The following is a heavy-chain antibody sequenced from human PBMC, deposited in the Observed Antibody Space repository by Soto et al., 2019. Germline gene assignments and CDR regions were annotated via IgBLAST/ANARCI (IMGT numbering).Heavy chain of an antibody. CDR3: TTASQAVGTYYYYYGMDV. CDR2: IKSKTDGGTT. J-gene: IGHJ6*02. Sequence: GGSLRLSCAASGFTFSNAWMNWVRQAPGKGLEWVGRIKSKTDGGTTDYAAPVKGRFTISRDDSKNTLYLQMNSLKTEDTAVYYCTTASQAVGTYYYYYGMDVWGQGTTVTVSS. CDR1: GFTFSNAW. V-gene: IGHV3-15*07. D-gene: IGHD1-26*01.